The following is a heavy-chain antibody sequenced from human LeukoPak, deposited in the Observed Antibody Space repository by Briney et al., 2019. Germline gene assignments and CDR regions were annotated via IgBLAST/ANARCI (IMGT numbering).Heavy chain of an antibody. CDR2: IWYDGSNK. V-gene: IGHV3-33*01. CDR1: GFTFSSYG. J-gene: IGHJ4*02. D-gene: IGHD4-17*01. CDR3: ARGQYGDYLVYYFDY. Sequence: LSGGSLRLSCAASGFTFSSYGMHWVRQAPGKGLEWVAVIWYDGSNKYYADSVKGRFTISRDNSKNTLYLQMNSLRAEDTAVYYCARGQYGDYLVYYFDYWGQGTLVTVSS.